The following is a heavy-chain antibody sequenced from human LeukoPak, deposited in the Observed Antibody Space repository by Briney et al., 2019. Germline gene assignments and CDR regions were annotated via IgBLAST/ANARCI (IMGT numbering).Heavy chain of an antibody. D-gene: IGHD1-14*01. V-gene: IGHV1-69*06. J-gene: IGHJ6*03. Sequence: ASVKVSCKASGGTFSSYAISWVRQAPGQGLEWMGGIIPIFGTANYAQKFQGRVTITADKSTSTAYMELSSLRSEDTAVYYCARDGPSSAWETTYYYYMDVWGKGTTVTISS. CDR3: ARDGPSSAWETTYYYYMDV. CDR2: IIPIFGTA. CDR1: GGTFSSYA.